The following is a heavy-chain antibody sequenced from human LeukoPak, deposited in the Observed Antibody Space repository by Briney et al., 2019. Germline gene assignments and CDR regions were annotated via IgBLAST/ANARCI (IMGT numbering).Heavy chain of an antibody. CDR3: ARGVPPTG. CDR2: ISGSGGGT. D-gene: IGHD3-10*02. V-gene: IGHV3-23*01. Sequence: GSLRLSCAASGFTFTSYAMSWVRQAPGKGLEWVSSISGSGGGTFYADSVKGRFTISRDNAKNSLNLQINSLRAEDTAVYYCARGVPPTGWGQGTLVTVSS. J-gene: IGHJ4*02. CDR1: GFTFTSYA.